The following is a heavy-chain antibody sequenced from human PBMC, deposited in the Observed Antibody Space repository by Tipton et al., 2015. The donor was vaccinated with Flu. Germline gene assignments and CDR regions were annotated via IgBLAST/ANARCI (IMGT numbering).Heavy chain of an antibody. D-gene: IGHD3-16*01. J-gene: IGHJ4*02. V-gene: IGHV3-7*01. CDR3: ARPFDTAFEY. Sequence: SLRLSCAASGFIFSTFSMTWVRQAPGKGLEWVATPTSEGGVNYYADSLRGRFTISRDNGKNSVDLQMSDLRAEDTAMYYCARPFDTAFEYWGRGALVTVSS. CDR1: GFIFSTFS. CDR2: PTSEGGVN.